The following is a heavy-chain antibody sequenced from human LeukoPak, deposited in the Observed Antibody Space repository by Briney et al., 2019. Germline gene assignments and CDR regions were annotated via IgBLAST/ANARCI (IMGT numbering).Heavy chain of an antibody. CDR1: GGTFSSYD. D-gene: IGHD3-10*02. CDR3: AELGITMIGGV. V-gene: IGHV1-69*06. CDR2: IMPISGTA. J-gene: IGHJ6*04. Sequence: SVKVSCKASGGTFSSYDISWVRQAPGQGLEWMGGIMPISGTANYAQKFQGRVTITADKPTNTAYMELSSLRSEDTAVYYCAELGITMIGGVWGKGTTVTISS.